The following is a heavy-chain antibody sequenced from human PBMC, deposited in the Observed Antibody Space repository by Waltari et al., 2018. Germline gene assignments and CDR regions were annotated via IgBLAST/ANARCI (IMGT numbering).Heavy chain of an antibody. Sequence: QGQVVESGGGVVQPGGSLRLSCAASELNFSVYVMHWVRQAPGKGLEWVAYIGSHGKNKYYADSMKGRFTISRDNSKNTLFLQMNSLRPDDTAVYYCAKEEVTTGLDFWGQGTLVTVSS. D-gene: IGHD4-17*01. CDR1: ELNFSVYV. CDR3: AKEEVTTGLDF. V-gene: IGHV3-30*02. CDR2: IGSHGKNK. J-gene: IGHJ4*02.